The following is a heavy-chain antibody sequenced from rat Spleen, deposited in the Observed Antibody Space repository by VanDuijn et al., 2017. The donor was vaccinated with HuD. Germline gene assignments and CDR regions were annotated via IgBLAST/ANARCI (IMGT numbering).Heavy chain of an antibody. J-gene: IGHJ3*01. Sequence: VQLVESGGGLVQPGRSLKVSCAASGFTFSNYGTHWIRQAPTKGLEWMGVIWSNGGTDYNSAIKSRLSISRDTSKSQVFLKMNSLQTEDTAMYFCASGGTTRVSWFAYWGQGTLVTVSS. CDR3: ASGGTTRVSWFAY. D-gene: IGHD1-4*01. CDR2: IWSNGGT. V-gene: IGHV2-47*01. CDR1: GFTFSNYG.